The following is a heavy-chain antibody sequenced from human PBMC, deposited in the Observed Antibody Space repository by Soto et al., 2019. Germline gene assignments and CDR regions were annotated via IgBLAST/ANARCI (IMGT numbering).Heavy chain of an antibody. CDR2: ISRSGRGSA. J-gene: IGHJ4*02. D-gene: IGHD3-22*01. CDR3: ARGRYLDSSDYWVANLPFDH. CDR1: GFTFNSYV. Sequence: GSLRLSCAASGFTFNSYVMTWVRQAPGEGLEWVSSISRSGRGSAYYADSVKGRFTISRDNSENTLFLQMNNLRDEDTALYYCARGRYLDSSDYWVANLPFDHWGLGTLVTVSS. V-gene: IGHV3-23*01.